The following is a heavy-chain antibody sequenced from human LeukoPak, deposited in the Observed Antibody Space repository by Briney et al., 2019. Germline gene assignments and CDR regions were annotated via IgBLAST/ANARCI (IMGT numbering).Heavy chain of an antibody. J-gene: IGHJ3*02. Sequence: PGGSLRLSCAASGFTFSTYYMNWVRQAPGKGLEWVSFISSSGDYIWYADSVKGRFTISRDNAKNSLYLQMNSLRAEDTAVYHCARDPFPVTGAFDMWGQGTMVTVSS. CDR1: GFTFSTYY. CDR2: ISSSGDYI. CDR3: ARDPFPVTGAFDM. D-gene: IGHD4-17*01. V-gene: IGHV3-21*01.